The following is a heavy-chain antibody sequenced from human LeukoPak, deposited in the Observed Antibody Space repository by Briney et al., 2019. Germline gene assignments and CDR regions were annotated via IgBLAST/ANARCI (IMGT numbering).Heavy chain of an antibody. J-gene: IGHJ4*02. Sequence: ASVKVSCKASGYTFTSYGISWVRQAPGQGLEWMGWISAYNGNTNYAQKLQGRVTMTTDTSTSTAYIELRSLRSDDTAVYYCAREGYCSSTSCFYFDYWGQGTLVTVSS. D-gene: IGHD2-2*01. V-gene: IGHV1-18*01. CDR3: AREGYCSSTSCFYFDY. CDR1: GYTFTSYG. CDR2: ISAYNGNT.